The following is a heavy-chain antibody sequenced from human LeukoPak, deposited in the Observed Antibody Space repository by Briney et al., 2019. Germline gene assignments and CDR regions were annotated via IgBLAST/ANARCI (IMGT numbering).Heavy chain of an antibody. D-gene: IGHD4-17*01. CDR1: GGFFSGYY. CDR2: INDSGST. J-gene: IGHJ4*02. V-gene: IGHV4-34*01. CDR3: ARGLITVTPRGYYFDY. Sequence: SETLSLTCAVYGGFFSGYYWSWIRQPPGKGLEWIGEINDSGSTNYNSSLKSRVNISVDTTKNQSPLKLSSVTAADAAVYYCARGLITVTPRGYYFDYWGQGTLVTVSS.